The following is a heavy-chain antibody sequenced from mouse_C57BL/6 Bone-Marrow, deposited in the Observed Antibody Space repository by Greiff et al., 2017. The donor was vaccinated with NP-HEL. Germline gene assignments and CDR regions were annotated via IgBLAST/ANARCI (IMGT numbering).Heavy chain of an antibody. CDR1: GFSLTSYG. CDR2: IWSGGST. CDR3: ARNYYGSSYVRFDY. V-gene: IGHV2-2*01. Sequence: VMLVESGPGLVQPSQSLSITCTVSGFSLTSYGVHWVRQSPGKGLEWLGVIWSGGSTDYNAAFISRLSISKDNSKSQVFFKMNSLQADDTAIYYCARNYYGSSYVRFDYWGQGTTLTVSS. D-gene: IGHD1-1*01. J-gene: IGHJ2*01.